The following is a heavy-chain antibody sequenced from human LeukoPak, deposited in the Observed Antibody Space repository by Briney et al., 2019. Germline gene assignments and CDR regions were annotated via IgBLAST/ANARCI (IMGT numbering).Heavy chain of an antibody. J-gene: IGHJ4*02. V-gene: IGHV3-7*01. CDR3: ARDSNFWSGYYTGLFDY. Sequence: GGSLRLSCAASGFTFSSYWMSWVRQAPGKGLEWVANIKQDGSEKYYVDSVKGRFTISRDNAKNSLYLQMNSLRAEDTAVCYCARDSNFWSGYYTGLFDYWGQGTLVTVSS. D-gene: IGHD3-3*01. CDR1: GFTFSSYW. CDR2: IKQDGSEK.